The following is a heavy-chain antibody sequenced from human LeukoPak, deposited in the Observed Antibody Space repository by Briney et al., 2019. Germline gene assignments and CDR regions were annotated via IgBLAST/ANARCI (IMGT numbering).Heavy chain of an antibody. Sequence: GGSLRLSCAASGFTFSSYAMSWVRQAPGKGLAWVSTISGGSGSTYCADSVKGRFTISRDNSKNTLYLQMNSLRDEDTAVYYCARAGCCSTSCYLGLGWFDPWGQGTLVTVSS. V-gene: IGHV3-23*01. CDR3: ARAGCCSTSCYLGLGWFDP. D-gene: IGHD2-2*01. CDR1: GFTFSSYA. CDR2: ISGGSGST. J-gene: IGHJ5*02.